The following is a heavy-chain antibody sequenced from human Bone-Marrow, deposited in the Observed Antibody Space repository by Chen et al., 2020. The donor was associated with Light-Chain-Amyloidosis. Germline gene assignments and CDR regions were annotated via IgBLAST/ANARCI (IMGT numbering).Heavy chain of an antibody. J-gene: IGHJ5*02. V-gene: IGHV5-51*01. CDR1: GYTFTRYW. Sequence: VQLVQSGAEVKKPGASVKVSCKASGYTFTRYWIAWFRQMPGKGLEWMGIIYASDSQVRYSPSFQGQVSMSVEKSSTTAYLQWSSLKASDSAMYFCARTSGDYYDSAGSPFDPWGQGSLVTVSS. D-gene: IGHD3-22*01. CDR3: ARTSGDYYDSAGSPFDP. CDR2: IYASDSQV.